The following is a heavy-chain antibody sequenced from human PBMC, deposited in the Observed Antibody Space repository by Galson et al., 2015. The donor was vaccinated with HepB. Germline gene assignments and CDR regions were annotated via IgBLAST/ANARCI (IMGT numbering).Heavy chain of an antibody. D-gene: IGHD3-10*01. CDR2: VKSDGSSA. CDR1: GFAFSSYW. V-gene: IGHV3-74*01. Sequence: LRLSCAASGFAFSSYWMHWVRQVPGKGLVWVSRVKSDGSSATYADSVKGRFTSSRDNAKNTLYLQMNSLRADDTAVYHCARIQRFGEQPDYYFAMDVWGQGTTVTVSS. CDR3: ARIQRFGEQPDYYFAMDV. J-gene: IGHJ6*02.